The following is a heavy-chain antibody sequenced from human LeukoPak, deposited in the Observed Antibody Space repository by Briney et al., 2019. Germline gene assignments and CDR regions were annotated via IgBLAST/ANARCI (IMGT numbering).Heavy chain of an antibody. CDR2: IYYSGST. Sequence: SETLSLTCTVSGDSISSYYWSWIRQPPGKGLEWIGYIYYSGSTNYNPSLKSRVTISVDTSKNQFSLKLSSVTAADTAVYYCARGYRYNWNVDAFDIWGQGTMVTVSS. V-gene: IGHV4-59*01. J-gene: IGHJ3*02. CDR1: GDSISSYY. CDR3: ARGYRYNWNVDAFDI. D-gene: IGHD1-1*01.